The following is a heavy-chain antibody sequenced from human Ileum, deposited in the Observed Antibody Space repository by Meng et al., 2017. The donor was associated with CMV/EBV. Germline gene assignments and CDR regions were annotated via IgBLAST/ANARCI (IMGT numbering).Heavy chain of an antibody. CDR3: AKDYPFDY. V-gene: IGHV3-30*02. Sequence: VTRVGSGGSVVSPGGALRLSCAVSGFNFSNFGMHWVRQAPGKGLEWVAFIRYDGTNKYYADSVKGRFTISRDNSKNTLYLQMNSPKAEDTVVYYCAKDYPFDYWGQGTLVTVSS. J-gene: IGHJ4*02. CDR1: GFNFSNFG. CDR2: IRYDGTNK.